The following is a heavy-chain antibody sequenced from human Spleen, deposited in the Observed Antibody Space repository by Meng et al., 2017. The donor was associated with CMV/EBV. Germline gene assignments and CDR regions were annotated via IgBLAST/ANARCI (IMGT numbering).Heavy chain of an antibody. J-gene: IGHJ6*02. CDR2: INSDGSST. D-gene: IGHD2-2*01. V-gene: IGHV3-74*01. Sequence: GESLKISCAASGFTFSSYWMHWVRQAPGKGLVWVSRINSDGSSTSYADSVKGRFTISRDNAKNTLYLQMNSLRAEDTAVYYCARGRPAAARYYTMDVWGQGTTVTVSS. CDR1: GFTFSSYW. CDR3: ARGRPAAARYYTMDV.